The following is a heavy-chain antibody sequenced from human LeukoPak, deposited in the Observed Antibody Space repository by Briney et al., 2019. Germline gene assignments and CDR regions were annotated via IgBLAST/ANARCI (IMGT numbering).Heavy chain of an antibody. V-gene: IGHV3-74*01. Sequence: GGSLRLSCAAPGFTFSSYWMHWVRQAPGKGLVWVSRINSDGSSTSYADSVKGRFTISRDNAKNTLYLQMNSLRAEDTAVYYCARGGYPRRFDYWGQGTLVTVSS. CDR2: INSDGSST. D-gene: IGHD6-25*01. J-gene: IGHJ4*02. CDR1: GFTFSSYW. CDR3: ARGGYPRRFDY.